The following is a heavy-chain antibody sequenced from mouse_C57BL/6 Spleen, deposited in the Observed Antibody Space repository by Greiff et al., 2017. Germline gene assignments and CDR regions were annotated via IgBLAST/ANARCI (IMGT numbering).Heavy chain of an antibody. Sequence: QVQLQQSGPELVKPGASVKISCKASGYAFSSSWMNWVKQRPGKGLEWIGRIYPGDGDTNYNGKFKGTATLTADKSSSTAYMQLSSLTAEDSAVYFGARTAQATDGGQGTTLTVSS. CDR3: ARTAQATD. D-gene: IGHD3-2*02. J-gene: IGHJ2*01. CDR1: GYAFSSSW. CDR2: IYPGDGDT. V-gene: IGHV1-82*01.